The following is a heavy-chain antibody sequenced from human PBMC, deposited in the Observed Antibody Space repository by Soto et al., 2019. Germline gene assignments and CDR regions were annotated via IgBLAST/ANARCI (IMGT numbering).Heavy chain of an antibody. D-gene: IGHD2-2*01. CDR2: INAGNGNT. V-gene: IGHV1-3*01. Sequence: QVQLVQSGAEVKKPGASVKVSCKASGYTFTSYAMHWVRQAPGQRLEWMGWINAGNGNTKYSQKFQGRVTITRDTSVSTAYMELSSLRSEDTAVYYCARSSPIVVVPAAHYYYGMDVWGQGTTVTVSS. CDR1: GYTFTSYA. J-gene: IGHJ6*02. CDR3: ARSSPIVVVPAAHYYYGMDV.